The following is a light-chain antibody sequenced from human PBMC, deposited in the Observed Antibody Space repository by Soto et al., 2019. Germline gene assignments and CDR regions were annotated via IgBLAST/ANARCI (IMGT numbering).Light chain of an antibody. Sequence: QSVLTQPPSASGSPGQSVTISCTGTSSDVGGYKYVSWYQQQPGKAPKLMIYEVSKRPSGVPDRFSGSKSGNTASLTVSGLQAEDEADYYCSSYAGSSLYVFGPGTKVTVL. CDR1: SSDVGGYKY. CDR2: EVS. J-gene: IGLJ1*01. CDR3: SSYAGSSLYV. V-gene: IGLV2-8*01.